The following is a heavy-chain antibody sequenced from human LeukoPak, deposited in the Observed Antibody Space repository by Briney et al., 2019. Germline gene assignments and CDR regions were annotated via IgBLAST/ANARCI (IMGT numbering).Heavy chain of an antibody. CDR1: AFTFSSNS. J-gene: IGHJ4*02. Sequence: GRSLRLSCAASAFTFSSNSMNWVSQAPGKGLEWVSSISSSSSYIYYAGSMEGRFTISRDNAKNSLYLQMNSLRAEDTAVYYCASSPVGWGQGTLVTVSS. CDR2: ISSSSSYI. V-gene: IGHV3-21*01. CDR3: ASSPVG.